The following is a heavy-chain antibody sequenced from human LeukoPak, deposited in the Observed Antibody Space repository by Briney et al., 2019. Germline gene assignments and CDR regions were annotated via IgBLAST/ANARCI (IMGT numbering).Heavy chain of an antibody. CDR3: AKDFRVAQN. CDR1: GFTFSNYA. Sequence: GGSLRLSCADSGFTFSNYAMSWVRQASGKGLEWVSAISGSGGSTYYADSVKGRFTISRDNSKNTLYLQMNSLRAEDTAIYYCAKDFRVAQNWGQGTLVTVSS. D-gene: IGHD2-15*01. J-gene: IGHJ4*02. CDR2: ISGSGGST. V-gene: IGHV3-23*01.